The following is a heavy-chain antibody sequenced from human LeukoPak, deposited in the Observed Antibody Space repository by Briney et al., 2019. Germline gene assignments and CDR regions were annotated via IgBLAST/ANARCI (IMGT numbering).Heavy chain of an antibody. D-gene: IGHD6-13*01. CDR3: AKGSSSWQMGAFDY. V-gene: IGHV3-23*01. CDR2: ISGSGGST. J-gene: IGHJ4*02. CDR1: GFTFSSYA. Sequence: GGSLRLSCAASGFTFSSYAMSWVRQAPGKGLEWVSAISGSGGSTYYADSVKGRFTISRHNSKSTLYLQMNSLRAEDTAVYYCAKGSSSWQMGAFDYWGQGTLVTVSS.